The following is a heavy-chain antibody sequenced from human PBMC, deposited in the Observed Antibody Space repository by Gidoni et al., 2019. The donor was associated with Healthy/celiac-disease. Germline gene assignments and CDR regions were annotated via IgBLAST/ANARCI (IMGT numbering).Heavy chain of an antibody. V-gene: IGHV4-34*01. Sequence: QVQLQQWGAGLLKPSETLSLTCAVYGGSFSGYYWSWIRQPPGKGLEWIGEINHSGSTNYNPSLKSRVTISVDTSKNQFSLKLSSVTAADTAVYYCARGRGRAGTTRRCWYFDLWGRGTLVTVSS. D-gene: IGHD4-17*01. CDR2: INHSGST. J-gene: IGHJ2*01. CDR3: ARGRGRAGTTRRCWYFDL. CDR1: GGSFSGYY.